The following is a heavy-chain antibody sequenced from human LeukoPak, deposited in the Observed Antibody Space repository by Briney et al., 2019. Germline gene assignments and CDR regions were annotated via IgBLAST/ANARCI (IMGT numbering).Heavy chain of an antibody. V-gene: IGHV1-2*02. CDR3: ARVVLRGVIITGAFAFDI. J-gene: IGHJ3*02. Sequence: GASVKVSCKASGYTFTGYYIHWVRQAPGQGLEWMGWINPHSGGTNFAQKFQGRVTMTRDTSISTAYMELSSLRSDDTAVYYCARVVLRGVIITGAFAFDIWGQGTMVTVSS. D-gene: IGHD3-10*01. CDR1: GYTFTGYY. CDR2: INPHSGGT.